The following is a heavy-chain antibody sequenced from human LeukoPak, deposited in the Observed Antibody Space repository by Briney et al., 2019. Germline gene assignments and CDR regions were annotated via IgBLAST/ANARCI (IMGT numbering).Heavy chain of an antibody. J-gene: IGHJ6*02. CDR3: ARNPVIRLVRAAPGHYGKHV. D-gene: IGHD1-26*01. V-gene: IGHV3-7*05. Sequence: GGSLRLSCAASRFTFNNLWMTWVRQAPGRGLEWVANIKQDGSEKYYVDSVKGRFTISRDNAKNSLSLQMTSLRAEDTAVYYCARNPVIRLVRAAPGHYGKHVWGQGTTVTVSS. CDR2: IKQDGSEK. CDR1: RFTFNNLW.